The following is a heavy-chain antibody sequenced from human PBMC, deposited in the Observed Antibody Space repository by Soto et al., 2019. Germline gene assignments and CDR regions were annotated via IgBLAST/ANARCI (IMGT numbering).Heavy chain of an antibody. J-gene: IGHJ4*02. V-gene: IGHV1-18*01. Sequence: QVQLVQSEAEVKKPGASVKVSCKASGYTFASYAISWMRQAPGQGLEWMGWISAYNGNTNYAQKLQGIVTMTTDTATSTDYMALRSLRTDGTAVYYCARDPPPPDYWGQGTLVTVSS. CDR3: ARDPPPPDY. CDR1: GYTFASYA. CDR2: ISAYNGNT.